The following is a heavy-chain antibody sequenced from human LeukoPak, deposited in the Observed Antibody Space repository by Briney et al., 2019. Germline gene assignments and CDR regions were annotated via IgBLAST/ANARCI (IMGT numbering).Heavy chain of an antibody. CDR3: VRELRASQH. CDR1: GDSVFSNSAA. CDR2: TYYRSKWYN. J-gene: IGHJ1*01. Sequence: SQTLSLTCAISGDSVFSNSAAWNWIRQSPSRGLEWLGRTYYRSKWYNEYGASVKSRISFSTDTSKNQFSLQLNSVTPEDTAVYYCVRELRASQHWGQGTLVTVSS. V-gene: IGHV6-1*01.